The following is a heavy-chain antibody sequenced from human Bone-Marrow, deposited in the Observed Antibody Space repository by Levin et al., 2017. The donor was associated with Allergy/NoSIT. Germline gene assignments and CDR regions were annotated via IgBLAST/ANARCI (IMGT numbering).Heavy chain of an antibody. D-gene: IGHD1-1*01. V-gene: IGHV3-33*01. CDR2: IWYDGSNK. J-gene: IGHJ4*02. Sequence: QSGGSLRLSCAASGFTFSSYGMHWVRQAPGKGLEWVAVIWYDGSNKYYADSVKGRFTISRDNSKNTLYLQMNSLRAEDTAVYYCARDLIFWNGDPETTDGGGYWGQGTLVTVSS. CDR3: ARDLIFWNGDPETTDGGGY. CDR1: GFTFSSYG.